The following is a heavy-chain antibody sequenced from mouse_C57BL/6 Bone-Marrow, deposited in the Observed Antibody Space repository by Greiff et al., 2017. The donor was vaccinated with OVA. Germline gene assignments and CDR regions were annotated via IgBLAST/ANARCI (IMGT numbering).Heavy chain of an antibody. D-gene: IGHD1-1*01. CDR3: TYHYYGSSYVPV. J-gene: IGHJ1*03. V-gene: IGHV14-1*01. CDR1: GFNIKDYY. CDR2: IDPEDGDT. Sequence: EVQLQQSGAELVRPGASVKLSCTASGFNIKDYYMHWVKQRPEQGLEWIGRIDPEDGDTEYAPQFQGKATMTADTSSNTAYLQLSSLTSEDTAVYYCTYHYYGSSYVPVWGTGTTVTVSS.